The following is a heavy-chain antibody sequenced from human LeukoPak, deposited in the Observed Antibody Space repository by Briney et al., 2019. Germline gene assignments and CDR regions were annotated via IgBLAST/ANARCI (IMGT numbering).Heavy chain of an antibody. Sequence: GGSLRLSCAASGFTFSSYAMHWVRQARGRGVEWVAVISYDGRNKYYADSVKGRFTISRDNSNTTLYLQMNSLRAEDTAMYYCARERRLSTNWFDPWGQGTLVTVSS. J-gene: IGHJ5*02. CDR3: ARERRLSTNWFDP. CDR2: ISYDGRNK. D-gene: IGHD3-16*01. V-gene: IGHV3-30*04. CDR1: GFTFSSYA.